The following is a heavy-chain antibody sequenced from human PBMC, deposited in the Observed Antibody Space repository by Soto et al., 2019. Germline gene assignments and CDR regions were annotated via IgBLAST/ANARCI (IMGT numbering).Heavy chain of an antibody. V-gene: IGHV3-30-3*01. Sequence: PGGSLRLSCAASGFTFSSYAMHWVRQAPGKGLEWVAVISYDGSNKYYADSVKGRFTISRDNSKNTLYLQMNSLRAEDTAVYYCARARAPYCSSTSCYLILDYWGQGTLVTVSS. CDR1: GFTFSSYA. J-gene: IGHJ4*02. D-gene: IGHD2-2*01. CDR2: ISYDGSNK. CDR3: ARARAPYCSSTSCYLILDY.